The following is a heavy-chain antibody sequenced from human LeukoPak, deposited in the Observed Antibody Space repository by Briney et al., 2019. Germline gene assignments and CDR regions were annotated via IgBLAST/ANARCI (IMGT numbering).Heavy chain of an antibody. J-gene: IGHJ4*02. V-gene: IGHV4-39*01. Sequence: SETLSLTCTVPGGSLSSSNHYWGWIRQPPGKWLECMGCIYYSVSTYYNPSLKARFTISVDMSKNQFSLQLTALTPTDTAVIYCARPAMSNSYDSSGYFVWGQGPLVTVSS. CDR1: GGSLSSSNHY. CDR3: ARPAMSNSYDSSGYFV. D-gene: IGHD3-22*01. CDR2: IYYSVST.